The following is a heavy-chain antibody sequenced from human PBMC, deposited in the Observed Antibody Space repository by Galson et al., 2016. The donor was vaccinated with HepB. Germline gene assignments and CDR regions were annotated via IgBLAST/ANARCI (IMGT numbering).Heavy chain of an antibody. D-gene: IGHD5-12*01. CDR3: AKEPRDYFMAKYGMDV. V-gene: IGHV3-64*04. CDR2: ISSDGYST. J-gene: IGHJ6*02. Sequence: SLRLSCAASGFTFSSYAIHWVRQAPGKRLEYVSAISSDGYSTYYADSVKGRFTISRDNSKNTLYLQMNSLRAEDTAVYYCAKEPRDYFMAKYGMDVWGQGTTVSVSS. CDR1: GFTFSSYA.